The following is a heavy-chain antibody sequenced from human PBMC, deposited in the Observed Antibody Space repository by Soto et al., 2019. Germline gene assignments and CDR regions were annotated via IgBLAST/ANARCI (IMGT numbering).Heavy chain of an antibody. CDR1: GYTFTSYG. Sequence: ASVKVSCKASGYTFTSYGISWVRQAPGQGLEWMGWISAYNGNTNYAQKLQGRVTMTTDTSTSTAYMELRSLRSDDTAVYYCARVTPAPYCSSTSCYADWFDPWG. V-gene: IGHV1-18*01. D-gene: IGHD2-2*01. J-gene: IGHJ5*02. CDR3: ARVTPAPYCSSTSCYADWFDP. CDR2: ISAYNGNT.